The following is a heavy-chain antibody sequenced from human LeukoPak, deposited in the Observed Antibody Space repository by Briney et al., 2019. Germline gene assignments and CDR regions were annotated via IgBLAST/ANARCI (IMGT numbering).Heavy chain of an antibody. Sequence: SVKVSCKASGGTFSSYAISWVRQAPGQGLEWMGGIIPIFGTANYAQKFQGRVTITADESTSTAYMELSSLRSEDTAVYYCARDWKGNQWEVGLVIGLWGRGTLVAVSS. V-gene: IGHV1-69*13. D-gene: IGHD1-26*01. J-gene: IGHJ2*01. CDR3: ARDWKGNQWEVGLVIGL. CDR2: IIPIFGTA. CDR1: GGTFSSYA.